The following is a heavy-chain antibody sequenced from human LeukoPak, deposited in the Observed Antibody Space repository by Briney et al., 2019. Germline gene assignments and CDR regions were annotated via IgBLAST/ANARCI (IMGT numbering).Heavy chain of an antibody. D-gene: IGHD3-10*01. CDR1: GFTFSTYA. V-gene: IGHV3-30-3*01. CDR3: AREGGMVRGVYDY. J-gene: IGHJ4*02. CDR2: ISYDGSNK. Sequence: PGGSLRLSCAASGFTFSTYAMHWVRQAPGKGLEWVAVISYDGSNKYYADSVKGRFTISRDNSKNTLYLQMNSLRAEDTAVYYCAREGGMVRGVYDYWGQGTLVTVSS.